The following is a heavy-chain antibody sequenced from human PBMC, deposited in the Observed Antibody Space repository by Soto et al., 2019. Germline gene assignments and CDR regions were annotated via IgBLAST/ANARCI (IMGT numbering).Heavy chain of an antibody. Sequence: GSLRLSCAASGFTVSSNYMSWVRQPPGKGLEWIGYIYYSGSTNYNPSLKSRVTISVDTSKNHFSLKLSSVTAADTAVYYCARLERDYGRNWFYPWGQGTLVTVSS. D-gene: IGHD1-1*01. CDR1: GFTVSSNY. J-gene: IGHJ5*02. CDR3: ARLERDYGRNWFYP. CDR2: IYYSGST. V-gene: IGHV4-59*08.